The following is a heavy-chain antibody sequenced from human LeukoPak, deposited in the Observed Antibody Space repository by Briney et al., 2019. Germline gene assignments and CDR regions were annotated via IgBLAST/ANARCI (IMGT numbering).Heavy chain of an antibody. Sequence: GGFLRLSCAASGFTFSSYAMSWVRQAPGKGLEWVSAISGSGGSTYYADSVKGRFTISRDNSKNTLYLQMNSLRAEDTAVYYCAKDRGVVVPAAPCYWGKGTLVTVSS. D-gene: IGHD2-2*01. CDR2: ISGSGGST. CDR1: GFTFSSYA. V-gene: IGHV3-23*01. CDR3: AKDRGVVVPAAPCY. J-gene: IGHJ4*02.